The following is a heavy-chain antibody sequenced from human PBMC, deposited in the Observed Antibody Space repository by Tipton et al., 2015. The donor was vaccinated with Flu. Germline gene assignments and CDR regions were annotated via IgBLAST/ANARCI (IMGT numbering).Heavy chain of an antibody. V-gene: IGHV4-39*07. CDR1: GDSIRSSSYY. J-gene: IGHJ4*02. CDR3: ARALYSTGWIWEF. Sequence: LRLSCSVSGDSIRSSSYYWGWIRQPPHKGLEWVGSISDSGGAYYSPSLKSRVTISVDTSKDQFSLKLSSVTAADTAVYYCARALYSTGWIWEFWGQGTLVTVSS. CDR2: ISDSGGA. D-gene: IGHD6-19*01.